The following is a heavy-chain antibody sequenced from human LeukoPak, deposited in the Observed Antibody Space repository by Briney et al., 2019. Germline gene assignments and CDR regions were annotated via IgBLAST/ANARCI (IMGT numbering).Heavy chain of an antibody. V-gene: IGHV3-48*04. Sequence: GGSLRLSCAASGFTVSSNYMNWVRQSPGKGLEWIAYIRGGGDPINYADSVKGRFIISRDNAKNSLSLEMNSLSADDTAVYYCVRDHNWAFDYWGLGTLVTVSS. CDR1: GFTVSSNY. D-gene: IGHD3-16*01. CDR3: VRDHNWAFDY. J-gene: IGHJ4*02. CDR2: IRGGGDPI.